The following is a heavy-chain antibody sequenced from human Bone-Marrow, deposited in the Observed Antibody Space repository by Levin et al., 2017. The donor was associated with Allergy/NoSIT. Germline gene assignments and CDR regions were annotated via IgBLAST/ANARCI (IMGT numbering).Heavy chain of an antibody. D-gene: IGHD3-3*01. CDR3: AKDRIHGFLRNYGMDV. J-gene: IGHJ6*02. V-gene: IGHV3-21*01. Sequence: GGSLRLSCAASGFTFRTFGVNWVRQAPGKGLEWVSSISSGGHDIYYADSVKGRFTISRDNAKNPLYLQMDSLITDDTGVYYCAKDRIHGFLRNYGMDVWGQGTTVTVSS. CDR1: GFTFRTFG. CDR2: ISSGGHDI.